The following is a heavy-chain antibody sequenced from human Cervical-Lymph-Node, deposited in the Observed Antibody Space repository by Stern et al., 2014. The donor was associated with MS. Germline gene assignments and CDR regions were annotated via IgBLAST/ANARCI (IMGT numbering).Heavy chain of an antibody. V-gene: IGHV3-72*01. CDR2: TRNKANSYTT. D-gene: IGHD1-26*01. Sequence: DVQLVESGGGLVQPGGSLRLSCAASGFTSSDHYMDWVRQAPGKGLEWVGRTRNKANSYTTVYAASVTGRFAISRDDSENSVYLQMNSLKIEDTAVYYCARGYHSFDVWGQGTTVTVSS. J-gene: IGHJ6*02. CDR1: GFTSSDHY. CDR3: ARGYHSFDV.